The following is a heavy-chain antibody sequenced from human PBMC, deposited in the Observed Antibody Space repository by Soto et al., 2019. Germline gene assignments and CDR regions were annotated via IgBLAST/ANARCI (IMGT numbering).Heavy chain of an antibody. V-gene: IGHV1-2*04. CDR3: ARLARYCTNGVCYPNKYFDY. D-gene: IGHD2-8*01. J-gene: IGHJ4*02. Sequence: ASVKGSCKASGYTFTGDYMDWVRQAPGQGLEWMGWINPNSGGTNYAQKFQGWVTMTRDTSISTAYMELSRLRSDATAVYYCARLARYCTNGVCYPNKYFDYWGQGTLVTVSS. CDR1: GYTFTGDY. CDR2: INPNSGGT.